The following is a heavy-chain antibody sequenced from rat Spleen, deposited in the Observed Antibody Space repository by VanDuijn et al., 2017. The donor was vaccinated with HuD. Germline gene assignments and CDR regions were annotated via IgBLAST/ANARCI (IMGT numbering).Heavy chain of an antibody. Sequence: EVQLQESGPGPVEVSESLSLTCSVTGHSITSSYRWNWIRKFPGNKLEWMGYINSAGTTNYNPSLKSRISITRDTSKNQFFLQVNSVSSEDTATYYCARQKFITMMVVITSDWYFDFWGPGTMVTVSS. CDR1: GHSITSSYR. CDR3: ARQKFITMMVVITSDWYFDF. V-gene: IGHV3-3*01. CDR2: INSAGTT. D-gene: IGHD1-12*02. J-gene: IGHJ1*01.